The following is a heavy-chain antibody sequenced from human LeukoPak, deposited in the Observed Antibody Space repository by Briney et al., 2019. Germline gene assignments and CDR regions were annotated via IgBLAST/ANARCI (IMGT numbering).Heavy chain of an antibody. J-gene: IGHJ4*02. CDR2: INSDGSST. CDR3: ARGRYYLDY. V-gene: IGHV3-74*01. CDR1: GFTFSTYW. Sequence: GGSLRLSCVASGFTFSTYWMHWVRQGPGKGLVRVSDINSDGSSTNCAGSVKGRFTISRDNGKNTLYLQMNSLRAEDTALYYCARGRYYLDYWGQGTLVTVSS. D-gene: IGHD3-16*02.